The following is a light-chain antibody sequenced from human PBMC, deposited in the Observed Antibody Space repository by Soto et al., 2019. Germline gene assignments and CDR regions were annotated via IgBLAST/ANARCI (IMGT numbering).Light chain of an antibody. J-gene: IGKJ1*01. CDR1: QGISSY. CDR2: AAS. CDR3: QQLNSYPPWT. V-gene: IGKV1-9*01. Sequence: IHFTQSPSSLSASIGDRVTITCRASQGISSYLAWYQQKPGEAPKLLIFAASTLQRGVPSRFSGSGSGTDFTLTISSLQPEDFATYYCQQLNSYPPWTFGQGTKVDIK.